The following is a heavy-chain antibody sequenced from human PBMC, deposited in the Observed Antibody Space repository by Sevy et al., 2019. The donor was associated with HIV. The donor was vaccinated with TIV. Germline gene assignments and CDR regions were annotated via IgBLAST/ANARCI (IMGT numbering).Heavy chain of an antibody. CDR1: GFSFDSYG. J-gene: IGHJ6*03. CDR3: GKGGGGHYDPDEIGYYFYYYNMDV. V-gene: IGHV3-23*01. CDR2: ISGSGRRT. D-gene: IGHD3-22*01. Sequence: GGSLRLSCAVSGFSFDSYGMTWVRQAPGKGLEWVSGISGSGRRTYYADSVKGRFIISRDNSKNTLDLQINSLRSEDTAIYYCGKGGGGHYDPDEIGYYFYYYNMDVWGKGTTVTVSS.